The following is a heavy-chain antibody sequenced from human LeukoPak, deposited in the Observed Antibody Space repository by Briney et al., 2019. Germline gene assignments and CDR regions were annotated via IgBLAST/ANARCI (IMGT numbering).Heavy chain of an antibody. V-gene: IGHV4-59*01. CDR2: MYYSEST. CDR3: ARGAPTTGSCYAI. D-gene: IGHD2-15*01. CDR1: GGSISGYY. J-gene: IGHJ4*02. Sequence: SETLSLTCTVSGGSISGYYWSWIRQPPGKGLEWVGYMYYSESTNYNPSLKSRVTISGDTSKSQFSLKLSSVTAADTAVYYCARGAPTTGSCYAIWGQGALVIVSS.